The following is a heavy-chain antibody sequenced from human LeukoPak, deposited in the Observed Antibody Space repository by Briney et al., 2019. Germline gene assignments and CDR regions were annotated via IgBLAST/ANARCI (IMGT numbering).Heavy chain of an antibody. V-gene: IGHV4-39*01. D-gene: IGHD6-13*01. J-gene: IGHJ4*02. Sequence: SETLSLTCTVSGGSLSSSSYYWGWIRQPPGKGLEWIGSIYYSGSTYYNPSLKSRVTISVDTSKNQFSLKLSSVTAADTAVYYCARLGSSSWFDYWGQGTLVTVSS. CDR3: ARLGSSSWFDY. CDR1: GGSLSSSSYY. CDR2: IYYSGST.